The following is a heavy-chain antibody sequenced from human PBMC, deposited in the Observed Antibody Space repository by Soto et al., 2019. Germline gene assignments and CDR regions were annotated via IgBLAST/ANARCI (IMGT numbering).Heavy chain of an antibody. CDR3: ARDLAVGGFFDP. CDR1: GVSINTYY. V-gene: IGHV4-59*01. J-gene: IGHJ5*02. D-gene: IGHD3-10*01. Sequence: SETLSLTCTVSGVSINTYYWTWMRQPPGKELEWIGYIHYTGGTNKDPSLKSRVTMSVDTSKNQFSLKLNSVTAADTAVYYCARDLAVGGFFDPWGQGTLVTVSS. CDR2: IHYTGGT.